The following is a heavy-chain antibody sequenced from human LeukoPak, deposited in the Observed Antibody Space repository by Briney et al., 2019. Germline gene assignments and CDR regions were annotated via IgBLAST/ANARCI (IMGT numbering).Heavy chain of an antibody. Sequence: GRSLRLSCAASGFSFSRYYMYWVRQAPGKGLVWVSRINSDGSSTIYADSVKGRFTISRDNAKNTLYLQMNSLRAEDTAVYYCARGVAGNWFDPWGQGTLVTVSS. CDR3: ARGVAGNWFDP. CDR2: INSDGSST. J-gene: IGHJ5*02. CDR1: GFSFSRYY. D-gene: IGHD1-1*01. V-gene: IGHV3-74*01.